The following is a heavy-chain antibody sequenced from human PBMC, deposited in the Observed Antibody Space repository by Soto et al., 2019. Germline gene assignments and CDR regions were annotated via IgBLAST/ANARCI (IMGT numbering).Heavy chain of an antibody. J-gene: IGHJ4*02. D-gene: IGHD4-17*01. CDR2: IKSKADGGTT. CDR1: GFTFTDAW. V-gene: IGHV3-15*01. Sequence: VQLVESGGGLVKPGGSLRLSCAASGFTFTDAWMYWVRQAPGKGLEWVGRIKSKADGGTTDYAAPVKGRFTISRDDSKDKVPLPINSLKTEDSAIYYCTTRPPPYGDYPFDYWGQGTLVTDSS. CDR3: TTRPPPYGDYPFDY.